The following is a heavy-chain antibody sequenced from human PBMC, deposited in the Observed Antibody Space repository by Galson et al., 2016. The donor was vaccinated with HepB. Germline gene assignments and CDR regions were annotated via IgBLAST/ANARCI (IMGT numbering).Heavy chain of an antibody. CDR2: VYYSGST. D-gene: IGHD3-10*01. Sequence: TLSLTCNVSGAFISSGGYYWNWIRLHPGKGLEWIGCVYYSGSTYYNPSLESRATISVDTSENQFSLKLTSVTAADTAAYYCAGGVSMVRGWLDPWGQGTRVAVSS. J-gene: IGHJ5*02. CDR3: AGGVSMVRGWLDP. CDR1: GAFISSGGYY. V-gene: IGHV4-31*03.